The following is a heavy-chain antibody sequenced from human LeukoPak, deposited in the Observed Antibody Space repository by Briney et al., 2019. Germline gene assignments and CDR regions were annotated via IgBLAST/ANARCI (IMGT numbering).Heavy chain of an antibody. CDR1: GYTFTSYG. Sequence: GASVKVSCKASGYTFTSYGISWVRQAPGQGLEWMGWISAYNGNTNYAQKLQGRVTMTTDTSTSTAYMELRSLRSDDTAVYYCAREGSQWLVPEYYYYYGMDVWGQGTTVTVSS. J-gene: IGHJ6*02. V-gene: IGHV1-18*01. D-gene: IGHD6-19*01. CDR2: ISAYNGNT. CDR3: AREGSQWLVPEYYYYYGMDV.